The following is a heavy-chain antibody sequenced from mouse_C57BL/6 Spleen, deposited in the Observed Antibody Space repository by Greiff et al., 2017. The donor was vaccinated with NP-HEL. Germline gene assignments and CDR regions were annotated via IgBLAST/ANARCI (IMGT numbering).Heavy chain of an antibody. D-gene: IGHD3-2*02. J-gene: IGHJ4*01. Sequence: EVHLVESGPGLVKPSQSLSLTCSVTGYSITSGYYWNWIRQFPGNKLEWMGYISYDGSNNYNPSLKNRISITRDTSKNQFFLKLNSVTTEDTATYYCAREGGSGYAMDYWGQGTSVTVSS. CDR3: AREGGSGYAMDY. CDR1: GYSITSGYY. CDR2: ISYDGSN. V-gene: IGHV3-6*01.